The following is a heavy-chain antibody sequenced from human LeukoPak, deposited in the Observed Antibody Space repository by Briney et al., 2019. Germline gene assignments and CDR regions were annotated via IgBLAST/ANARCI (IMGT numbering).Heavy chain of an antibody. CDR3: ARDLITRGAFDI. V-gene: IGHV3-30*02. CDR2: IRYDGSNK. CDR1: GFTFSSYG. J-gene: IGHJ3*02. D-gene: IGHD3-22*01. Sequence: GGSLRLSCAASGFTFSSYGMHWVRQAPGKGLEWVAFIRYDGSNKYYADSVKGRFTISRDNSKNTLYLQTNSLRAEDTAVYYCARDLITRGAFDIWGQGTMVTVSS.